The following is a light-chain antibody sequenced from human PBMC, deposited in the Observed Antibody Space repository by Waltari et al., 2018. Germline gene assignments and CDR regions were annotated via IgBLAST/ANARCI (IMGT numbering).Light chain of an antibody. Sequence: QLVVTQSPSASASLGASVKLTCTLSSGHSSTVIAWLQQHPGRGPRYLMKVNSDGSHSKGAGIPDRFSGSSSGAERYLTISNRQSEDEADYYCQTGGHGTWVFGGGTKLTVL. J-gene: IGLJ3*02. V-gene: IGLV4-69*01. CDR3: QTGGHGTWV. CDR2: VNSDGSH. CDR1: SGHSSTV.